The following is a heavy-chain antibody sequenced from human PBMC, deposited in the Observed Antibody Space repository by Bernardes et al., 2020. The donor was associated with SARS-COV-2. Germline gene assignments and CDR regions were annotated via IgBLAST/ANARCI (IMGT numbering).Heavy chain of an antibody. J-gene: IGHJ5*02. CDR1: GFTFSSYT. CDR3: ARIEYGVSGFDP. Sequence: GGSLRLSCAASGFTFSSYTMNWVRQAPGKGLEWVSSISSSRSYIFYADSVKGRFTISRDNAKNSLYLQMNSLRVEDTAVYYCARIEYGVSGFDPWGQGTLVTVSS. D-gene: IGHD4-17*01. V-gene: IGHV3-21*01. CDR2: ISSSRSYI.